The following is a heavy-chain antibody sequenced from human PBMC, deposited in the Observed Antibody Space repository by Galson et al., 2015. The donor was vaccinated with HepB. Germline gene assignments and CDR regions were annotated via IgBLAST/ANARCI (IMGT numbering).Heavy chain of an antibody. V-gene: IGHV6-1*01. J-gene: IGHJ5*01. CDR2: AYYRSKWHN. CDR3: VRYLSNWLDS. Sequence: CVISGYSASGVSVTWNWIRRCPSRGLEWLGRAYYRSKWHNDYTISLKSQITINSDTSKNQFSMKLNSVIPEGTTVYYSVRYLSNWLDSWGQRTLVTVSS. CDR1: GYSASGVSVT.